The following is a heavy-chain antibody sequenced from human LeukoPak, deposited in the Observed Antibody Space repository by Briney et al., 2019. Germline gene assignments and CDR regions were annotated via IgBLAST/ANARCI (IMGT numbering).Heavy chain of an antibody. V-gene: IGHV3-33*01. CDR1: GFILSTHG. CDR3: ARDLSFGRLDV. J-gene: IGHJ6*01. D-gene: IGHD1-26*01. Sequence: GGSLRLSCAASGFILSTHGMHWVRQAPGKGLEWVAGMWYDGSREDYADSVKGRFTISRDMSKNTLNLQMNSLRVEDTAMFYFARDLSFGRLDVQGQGNPVSVSS. CDR2: MWYDGSRE.